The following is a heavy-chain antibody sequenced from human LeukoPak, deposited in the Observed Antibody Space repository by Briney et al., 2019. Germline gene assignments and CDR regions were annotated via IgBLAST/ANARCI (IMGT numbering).Heavy chain of an antibody. CDR2: INPSGGST. V-gene: IGHV1-46*03. D-gene: IGHD3-3*01. CDR1: GYTFTSYY. Sequence: ASVKVSCKASGYTFTSYYMHWVRQAPGQRLEWMGIINPSGGSTSYAQKFQGRVTMTRDTSTSTVYMELSSLRSEDTAVYYCARALPATITIFGVGNWFDPWGQGTLVTVSS. J-gene: IGHJ5*02. CDR3: ARALPATITIFGVGNWFDP.